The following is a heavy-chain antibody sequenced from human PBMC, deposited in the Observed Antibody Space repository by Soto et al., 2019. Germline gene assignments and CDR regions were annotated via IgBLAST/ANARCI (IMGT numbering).Heavy chain of an antibody. D-gene: IGHD1-26*01. CDR2: INAGNGDT. V-gene: IGHV1-3*01. J-gene: IGHJ6*02. CDR3: AREFGSYFYHNDDMDV. Sequence: ASVKGSCKASGYTFSIYNIHWVRQAPGRRLEWMGWINAGNGDTKYAQNFQGRVTITRDASARMVYMEGTGLKSEDTAVYYCAREFGSYFYHNDDMDVCGQGSTVIVSS. CDR1: GYTFSIYN.